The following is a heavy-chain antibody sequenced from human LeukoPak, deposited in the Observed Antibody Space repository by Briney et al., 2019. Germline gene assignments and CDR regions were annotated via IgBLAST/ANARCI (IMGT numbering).Heavy chain of an antibody. V-gene: IGHV4-38-2*02. CDR3: ARGAEYYAIWRGYAGYSDY. CDR2: ISHRGST. CDR1: GYSISNGYY. Sequence: SETLSLTCTVSGYSISNGYYWGWIRQPPGKGLEWVGSISHRGSTYYNPSLRSRITISLDRSKQKFSLKLTSVTAADTAVYFCARGAEYYAIWRGYAGYSDYWGLGISVTVSS. J-gene: IGHJ4*02. D-gene: IGHD3-3*01.